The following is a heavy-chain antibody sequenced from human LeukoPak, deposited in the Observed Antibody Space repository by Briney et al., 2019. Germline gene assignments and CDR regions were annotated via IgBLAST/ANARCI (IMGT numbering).Heavy chain of an antibody. CDR3: ARGQEDSYGSFLYDY. CDR1: GDSFRSGFY. Sequence: SETLSLTCTISGDSFRSGFYWAWIRQPPGKGLEWIGSIDHSGNIYYNASLKSRVTMSVDTSMNQFSLRLSSVTAADTAVFYCARGQEDSYGSFLYDYWGQGTLVNVSS. CDR2: IDHSGNI. D-gene: IGHD5-18*01. J-gene: IGHJ4*02. V-gene: IGHV4-38-2*02.